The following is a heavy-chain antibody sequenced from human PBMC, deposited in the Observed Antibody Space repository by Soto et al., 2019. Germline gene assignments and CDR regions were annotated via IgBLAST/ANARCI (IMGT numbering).Heavy chain of an antibody. CDR1: GDSMSNNSKY. V-gene: IGHV4-39*01. CDR3: ARPVVAHYYFAS. CDR2: ISDSGST. Sequence: PSEALSLSCSGSGDSMSNNSKYWSCIRQPPGKGLEWIGSMYYSGSISDSGSTYYNPSLKSRVTISVDTSKNQFSLKLRSVTAADTAVYYCARPVVAHYYFASCGQGPLVT. J-gene: IGHJ4*02. D-gene: IGHD3-22*01.